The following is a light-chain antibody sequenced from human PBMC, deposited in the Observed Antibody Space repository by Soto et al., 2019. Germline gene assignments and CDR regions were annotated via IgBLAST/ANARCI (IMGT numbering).Light chain of an antibody. CDR3: QQYDNWPFT. J-gene: IGKJ5*01. CDR1: QSVSSN. Sequence: EILMTQSPGSPSVSPGERVTLSCRASQSVSSNLAWYHQKSGQAPRLLIYGASSRATGVSARFIGSGSGTEFTLTISSLQSEDFAVYYCQQYDNWPFTFGQGTRLEIK. CDR2: GAS. V-gene: IGKV3-15*01.